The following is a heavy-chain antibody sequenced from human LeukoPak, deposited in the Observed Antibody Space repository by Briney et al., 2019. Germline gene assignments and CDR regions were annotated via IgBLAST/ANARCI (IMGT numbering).Heavy chain of an antibody. Sequence: GGSLRLSCEASGFSFSRYWMNWVRQVPEKGLVWVSRQKYDGTITSYADSVKGRFSITRDNAKNRLYLQMNSLRVEDTAVYYCARDSGHGMDYWGQGTLVTVSS. J-gene: IGHJ4*02. CDR2: QKYDGTIT. CDR3: ARDSGHGMDY. V-gene: IGHV3-74*01. CDR1: GFSFSRYW. D-gene: IGHD3-10*01.